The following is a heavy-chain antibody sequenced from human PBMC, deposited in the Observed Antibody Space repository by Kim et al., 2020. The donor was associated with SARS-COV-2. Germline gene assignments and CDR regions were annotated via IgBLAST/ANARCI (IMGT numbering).Heavy chain of an antibody. Sequence: NYAQKFQGRVTITADESTSTAYMELSSLRSEDTAVYYCARAPLGAGIGYWGQGTLVTVSS. CDR3: ARAPLGAGIGY. V-gene: IGHV1-69*01. D-gene: IGHD3-10*01. J-gene: IGHJ4*02.